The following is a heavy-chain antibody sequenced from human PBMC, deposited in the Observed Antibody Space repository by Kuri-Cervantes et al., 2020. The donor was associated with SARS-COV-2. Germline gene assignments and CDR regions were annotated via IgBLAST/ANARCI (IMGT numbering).Heavy chain of an antibody. D-gene: IGHD3-22*01. CDR3: AGAKYYYDSSGCYYVEGWFDP. CDR2: IYYSGST. CDR1: GGSVSSGSYY. Sequence: SETLSLTCTVSGGSVSSGSYYWSWIRQPPGKGLEWIGYIYYSGSTNYNPSLKSRVTISVDTSKNQFSLKLSSVTAADTAVYYCAGAKYYYDSSGCYYVEGWFDPWGQGTLVTVSS. V-gene: IGHV4-61*01. J-gene: IGHJ5*02.